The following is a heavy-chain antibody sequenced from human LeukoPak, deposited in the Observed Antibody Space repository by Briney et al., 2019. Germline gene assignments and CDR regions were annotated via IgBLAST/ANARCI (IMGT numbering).Heavy chain of an antibody. Sequence: SETLSLTCTVSGGSISSYYWSWIRQPPGKGLEWIGDIYYSGSTNYNPTLKSRVTISVDTSKNQFSLKLSSVTAADTAVYYCARSICSSTSSYYYYHGMDVWGQGTTVTVSS. J-gene: IGHJ6*02. CDR2: IYYSGST. V-gene: IGHV4-59*01. CDR1: GGSISSYY. D-gene: IGHD2-2*01. CDR3: ARSICSSTSSYYYYHGMDV.